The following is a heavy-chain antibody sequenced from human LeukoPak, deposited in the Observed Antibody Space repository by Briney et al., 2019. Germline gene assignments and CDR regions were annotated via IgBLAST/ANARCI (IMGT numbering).Heavy chain of an antibody. CDR3: ARGSGYYYGGDY. V-gene: IGHV4-39*07. CDR2: IYYSGST. CDR1: GGSISSSSYY. J-gene: IGHJ4*02. D-gene: IGHD3-22*01. Sequence: PSETLSLTCTVSGGSISSSSYYWGWIRQPPGKGLEWIGSIYYSGSTYYNPSLKSRVTISVDTSKNQFSLKLSSVTAADTAVYYCARGSGYYYGGDYWGQGTLVTVSS.